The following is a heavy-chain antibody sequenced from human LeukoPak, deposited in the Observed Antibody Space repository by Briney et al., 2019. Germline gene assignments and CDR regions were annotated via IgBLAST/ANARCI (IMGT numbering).Heavy chain of an antibody. Sequence: GGSLRVSCAASGFSLNSYAMSWVRQAPGKGLEWVSGISDSGGSTYYADSVKGRFTIARDNSKNTVYLQMNSLRAEDTAVYYCAKVPGSYYVDFDYWGQGTLVTVSS. D-gene: IGHD3-10*01. CDR3: AKVPGSYYVDFDY. V-gene: IGHV3-23*01. J-gene: IGHJ4*01. CDR1: GFSLNSYA. CDR2: ISDSGGST.